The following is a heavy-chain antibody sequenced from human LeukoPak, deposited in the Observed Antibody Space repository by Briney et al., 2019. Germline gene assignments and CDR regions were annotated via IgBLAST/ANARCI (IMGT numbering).Heavy chain of an antibody. V-gene: IGHV5-51*01. CDR3: ARLGYGDYLPRYYYYGMDV. J-gene: IGHJ6*04. D-gene: IGHD4-17*01. Sequence: GESLKISCKGSGNRFPSYWHGRGRPIPGKGPEGMRIHYPGDSYHRHSPPFQGQVTISADTSISTAYLQWSSLKASDTAMYYCARLGYGDYLPRYYYYGMDVWGKGTTVTVSS. CDR1: GNRFPSYW. CDR2: HYPGDSYH.